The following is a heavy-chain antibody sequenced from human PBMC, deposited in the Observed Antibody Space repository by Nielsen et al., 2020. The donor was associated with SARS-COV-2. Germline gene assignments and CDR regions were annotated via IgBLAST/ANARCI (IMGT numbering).Heavy chain of an antibody. CDR2: IYYSGST. J-gene: IGHJ6*02. V-gene: IGHV4-61*05. D-gene: IGHD3-3*01. CDR1: GGSISNSRNY. CDR3: ARTITIFGVVIRGSMDV. Sequence: GSLRLSCSVSGGSISNSRNYWSWIRQPPGKGLEWIGYIYYSGSTNYNPSLKSRVTISVDTSKNQFSLKLSSVTAADTAVYYCARTITIFGVVIRGSMDVWGQGTTVTVSS.